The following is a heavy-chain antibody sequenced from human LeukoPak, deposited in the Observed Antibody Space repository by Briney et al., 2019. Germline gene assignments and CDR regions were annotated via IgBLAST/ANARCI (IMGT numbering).Heavy chain of an antibody. CDR2: IRNDGSDT. D-gene: IGHD4-23*01. J-gene: IGHJ4*02. V-gene: IGHV3-30*02. CDR3: ARDRGKDYFDN. CDR1: GLTFTSHG. Sequence: GGSLRLSCATSGLTFTSHGFHWVRQAAGKGLEWVAFIRNDGSDTYHANSVKGRFSISRDNSKNTVYLHMNSLRAEDPAVYYCARDRGKDYFDNWGQGTQVTVFS.